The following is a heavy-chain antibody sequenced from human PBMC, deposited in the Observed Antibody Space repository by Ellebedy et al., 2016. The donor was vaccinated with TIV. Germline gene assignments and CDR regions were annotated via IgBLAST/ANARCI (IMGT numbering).Heavy chain of an antibody. D-gene: IGHD4-23*01. CDR2: IWFDGSNE. J-gene: IGHJ3*01. V-gene: IGHV3-33*07. CDR1: GFTFSSYG. Sequence: GESLKISCAASGFTFSSYGMYWVRQTPGKGLEYVAFIWFDGSNEYYEDSVKGRFTISRDNSKNTLYLQMNSLRAEDTAIYFCARDTVGVGPAFDVWGQGTMVTVSS. CDR3: ARDTVGVGPAFDV.